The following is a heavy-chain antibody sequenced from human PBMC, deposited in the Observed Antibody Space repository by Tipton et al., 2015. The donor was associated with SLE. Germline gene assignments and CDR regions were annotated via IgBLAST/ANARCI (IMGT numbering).Heavy chain of an antibody. Sequence: SLRLSCADSGFTFSSYGMHWVRQAPGKGLEWVAVIWYDGSNKYYADSVKGRFTISRDNSKNTLYLQMNSLRAEDTAVYYCARDRNWGWGWYFDLWGRGNLVTVSS. CDR2: IWYDGSNK. D-gene: IGHD7-27*01. V-gene: IGHV3-33*08. J-gene: IGHJ2*01. CDR3: ARDRNWGWGWYFDL. CDR1: GFTFSSYG.